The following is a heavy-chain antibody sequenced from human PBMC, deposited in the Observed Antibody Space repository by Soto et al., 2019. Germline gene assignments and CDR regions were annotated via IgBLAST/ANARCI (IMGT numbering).Heavy chain of an antibody. CDR2: ITSDSSTI. J-gene: IGHJ6*02. V-gene: IGHV3-48*02. CDR1: GFTFSSYS. Sequence: GGSLRLSCAASGFTFSSYSINWVRQAPGKGLEWFSYITSDSSTISYADSVKGRFTVSRDNAKNSLYLQMNSLRDEDTAVYYCARVGRGVYGMDVWGQGTSVTVSS. CDR3: ARVGRGVYGMDV. D-gene: IGHD2-8*01.